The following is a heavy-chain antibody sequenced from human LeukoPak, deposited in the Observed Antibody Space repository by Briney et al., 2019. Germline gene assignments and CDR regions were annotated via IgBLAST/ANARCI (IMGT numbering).Heavy chain of an antibody. CDR1: GFTFSTYA. Sequence: GGSLRLSCAASGFTFSTYAMHWVRQAPGKGLEWVAVISYDGSNKYYADSVKGRFTISRDNSKNTLYLQMNSLRPEDTAVYYCARVPSGYQLGWFDPWGQGTLVTVSS. J-gene: IGHJ5*02. CDR2: ISYDGSNK. V-gene: IGHV3-30-3*01. CDR3: ARVPSGYQLGWFDP. D-gene: IGHD3-3*01.